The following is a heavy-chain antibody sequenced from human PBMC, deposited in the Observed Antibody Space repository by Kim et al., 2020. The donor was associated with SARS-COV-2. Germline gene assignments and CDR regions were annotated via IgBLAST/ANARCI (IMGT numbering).Heavy chain of an antibody. Sequence: GGSLRLSCAASGFTFSNYWMHWVRQAPGKGLVYVSRTNGDGTSTNYADSVRGRFTISRDNAKNTLYLQMNSLRAEDTAVYYCSRGVGTAMVTNNWGQGT. CDR1: GFTFSNYW. J-gene: IGHJ4*02. CDR2: TNGDGTST. D-gene: IGHD5-18*01. V-gene: IGHV3-74*01. CDR3: SRGVGTAMVTNN.